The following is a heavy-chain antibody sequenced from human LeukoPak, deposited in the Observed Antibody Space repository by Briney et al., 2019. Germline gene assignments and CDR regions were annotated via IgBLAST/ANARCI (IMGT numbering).Heavy chain of an antibody. J-gene: IGHJ4*02. V-gene: IGHV3-21*01. Sequence: ETLSLTCAVYGGSFSGYYWSWIRQPPGKGLEWVSSISSSSSYIYYADSVKGRFTISRDNAKNSLYLQMNSLRAEDTAVYYCARDLVVVVAATHDYWGRGTLVTVSS. CDR1: GGSFSGYY. CDR2: ISSSSSYI. CDR3: ARDLVVVVAATHDY. D-gene: IGHD2-15*01.